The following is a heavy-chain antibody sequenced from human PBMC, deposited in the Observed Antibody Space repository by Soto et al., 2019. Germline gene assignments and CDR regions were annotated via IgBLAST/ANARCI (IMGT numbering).Heavy chain of an antibody. CDR1: GFTFSSYG. J-gene: IGHJ6*03. D-gene: IGHD3-10*01. CDR2: ISYDGSNK. CDR3: AKDGRKMLWFGELYYYMDV. V-gene: IGHV3-30*18. Sequence: GGSLRLSCAASGFTFSSYGMHWVRQAPGKGLEWVALISYDGSNKYYADSVKGRFTISRDNSKNTLYLQMNSLRAEDTAVYYCAKDGRKMLWFGELYYYMDVWGKGTTVTVS.